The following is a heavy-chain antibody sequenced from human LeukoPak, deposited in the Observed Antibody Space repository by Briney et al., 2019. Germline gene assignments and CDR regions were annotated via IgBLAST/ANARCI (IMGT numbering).Heavy chain of an antibody. CDR3: ARDPVQDFDY. Sequence: GGSLRLSCAGSGFTFSDYYINWVRQAPGKGLEWVANIKQDGSEKYYVDSVKGRFTISRDNAKNSLYLQMNSLRAEDTAVYYCARDPVQDFDYWGQGTLVTVSS. CDR2: IKQDGSEK. D-gene: IGHD1-1*01. CDR1: GFTFSDYY. V-gene: IGHV3-7*01. J-gene: IGHJ4*02.